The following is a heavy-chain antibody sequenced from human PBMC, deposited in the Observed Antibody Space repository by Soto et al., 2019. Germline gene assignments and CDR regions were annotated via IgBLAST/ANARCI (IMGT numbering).Heavy chain of an antibody. J-gene: IGHJ4*02. CDR3: ARARSSSRYYFDY. D-gene: IGHD6-6*01. CDR1: VGSISSYY. CDR2: IYYSGST. Sequence: ETLSLTCTVSVGSISSYYWSWIRQPPGKGLEWIGYIYYSGSTNYNPSLKSRVTISVDTSKNQFSLKLSSVTAADTAVYYCARARSSSRYYFDYWGQGTLVTVSS. V-gene: IGHV4-59*01.